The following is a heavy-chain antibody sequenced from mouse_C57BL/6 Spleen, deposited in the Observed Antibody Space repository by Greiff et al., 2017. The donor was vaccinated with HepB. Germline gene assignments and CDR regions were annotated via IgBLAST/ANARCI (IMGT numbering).Heavy chain of an antibody. D-gene: IGHD3-2*02. CDR3: AVRGLGYGIDY. J-gene: IGHJ4*01. CDR2: IDPSDSYT. CDR1: GYTFTSYW. Sequence: VQLQQPGAELVMPGASVKLSCKASGYTFTSYWMHWVKQRPGRGLEWIGEIDPSDSYTNYNQKFKGKSTVTVDKSSSTAYMQLSSLTSEDSAVYYCAVRGLGYGIDYWGQGTSVTVSS. V-gene: IGHV1-69*01.